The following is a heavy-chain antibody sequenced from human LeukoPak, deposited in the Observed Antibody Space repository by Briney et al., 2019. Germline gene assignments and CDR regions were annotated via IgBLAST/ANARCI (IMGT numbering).Heavy chain of an antibody. Sequence: ASVKVSCKASGYTFTGYYMHWVRQAPGQGLECMGWINPNSGGTNYAQKFQGRDTMTRDTSISTAYMELSRLRSDDTAVYYCARLKATVTTFDYWGQGTLVTVSS. CDR3: ARLKATVTTFDY. CDR2: INPNSGGT. J-gene: IGHJ4*02. D-gene: IGHD4-17*01. CDR1: GYTFTGYY. V-gene: IGHV1-2*02.